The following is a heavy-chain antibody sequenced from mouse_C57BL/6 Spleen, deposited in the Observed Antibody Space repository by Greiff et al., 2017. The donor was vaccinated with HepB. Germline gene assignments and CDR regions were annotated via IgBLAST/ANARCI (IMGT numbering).Heavy chain of an antibody. CDR1: GFTFSDYG. CDR3: ARSEGYYFDY. D-gene: IGHD3-2*02. V-gene: IGHV5-17*01. Sequence: EVQLQESGGGLVKPGGSLKLSCAASGFTFSDYGMHWVRQAPEKGLEWVAYISSGSSTIYYADTVKGRFTISRDNAKNTLFLQMTSLRSEDTAMYYCARSEGYYFDYWGQGTTLTVSS. CDR2: ISSGSSTI. J-gene: IGHJ2*01.